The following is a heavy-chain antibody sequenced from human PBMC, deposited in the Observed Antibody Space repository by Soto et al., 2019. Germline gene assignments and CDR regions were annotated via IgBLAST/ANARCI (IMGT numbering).Heavy chain of an antibody. Sequence: QITLKESGPPLVKPTQTLTLTCSLSGFSVSSNGARVGWIRQPPGKALEWLALIYWDDDKKYNPSLMSRLTITKDNSENQVVLTVTDVDPADTATYYCVHGTVGSYGHVYFDYWGQGTLVTVSS. D-gene: IGHD5-18*01. CDR2: IYWDDDK. CDR3: VHGTVGSYGHVYFDY. V-gene: IGHV2-5*02. CDR1: GFSVSSNGAR. J-gene: IGHJ4*02.